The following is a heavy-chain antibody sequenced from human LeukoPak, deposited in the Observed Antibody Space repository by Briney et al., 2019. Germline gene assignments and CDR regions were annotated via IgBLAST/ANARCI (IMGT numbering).Heavy chain of an antibody. CDR2: IWYDGSNK. V-gene: IGHV3-33*01. D-gene: IGHD5-18*01. Sequence: GGSLRLSCAASGFTFGSYGMHWVRQAPGKGLEWVAVIWYDGSNKYYADSVKGRFTISRDNSKKTLYLQMNNLRAEDTAVYYCARKKRVDTDSIMVYYYYAMDVWGQGTTVTVSS. CDR1: GFTFGSYG. CDR3: ARKKRVDTDSIMVYYYYAMDV. J-gene: IGHJ6*02.